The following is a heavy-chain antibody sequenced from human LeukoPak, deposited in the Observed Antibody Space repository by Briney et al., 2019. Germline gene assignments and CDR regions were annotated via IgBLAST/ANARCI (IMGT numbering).Heavy chain of an antibody. Sequence: SSETLSLTCTVSGGSIYSSSYYWGWIRQSPGKGLEWIGSIYYSGSTYYNPSLKSRVTISVGASKNQFSLKLTSVTAADTAVYYCARTSYYGSGSYDYWGQGTLVTVSS. CDR2: IYYSGST. CDR3: ARTSYYGSGSYDY. V-gene: IGHV4-39*01. CDR1: GGSIYSSSYY. D-gene: IGHD3-10*01. J-gene: IGHJ4*02.